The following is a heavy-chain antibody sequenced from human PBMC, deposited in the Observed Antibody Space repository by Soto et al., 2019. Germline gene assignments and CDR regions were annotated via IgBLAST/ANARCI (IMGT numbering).Heavy chain of an antibody. CDR1: GFTFSSYE. CDR3: ARGLFLRPPGIAAAGYNWFDP. CDR2: ISSSGSTI. V-gene: IGHV3-48*03. D-gene: IGHD6-13*01. J-gene: IGHJ5*02. Sequence: EVQLVESGGGLVQPGGSLRLSCAASGFTFSSYEMNWVRQAPGKGLEWVSYISSSGSTIYYADSVKGRFTISRDNAKNSLYLQMNSLRAEDTAVYYCARGLFLRPPGIAAAGYNWFDPWGQGTLVTVSS.